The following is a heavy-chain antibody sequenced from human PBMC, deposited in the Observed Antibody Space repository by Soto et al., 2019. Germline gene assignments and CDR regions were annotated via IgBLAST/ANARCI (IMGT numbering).Heavy chain of an antibody. CDR2: ISGSGGST. D-gene: IGHD3-10*01. V-gene: IGHV3-23*01. CDR3: AKGPGNYYYYGMDV. Sequence: PGGSLRLSCAASGFTFSSYAMSWVRQAPGKGLEWVSAISGSGGSTYYADSAKGRFTISRDNSKNTLYLQMNSLRAEDTAVYYCAKGPGNYYYYGMDVWGQGTTVTVSS. CDR1: GFTFSSYA. J-gene: IGHJ6*02.